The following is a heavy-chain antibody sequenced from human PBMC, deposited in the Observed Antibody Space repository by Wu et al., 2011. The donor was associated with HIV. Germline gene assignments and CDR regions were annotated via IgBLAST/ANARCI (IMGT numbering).Heavy chain of an antibody. CDR3: AREGSMAAAGMSWFDP. J-gene: IGHJ5*02. D-gene: IGHD6-13*01. V-gene: IGHV1-46*01. CDR1: GYTFSNYY. Sequence: QVQLVQSGAEVKKPGASVKVSCKTSGYTFSNYYLHWVRQAPGQGLEWMGIIHPSGGSTSYPQKFQGRVTMTTDTSTTTVYMELSTLRSEDTAVYYCAREGSMAAAGMSWFDPLGPGIPGHRLL. CDR2: IHPSGGST.